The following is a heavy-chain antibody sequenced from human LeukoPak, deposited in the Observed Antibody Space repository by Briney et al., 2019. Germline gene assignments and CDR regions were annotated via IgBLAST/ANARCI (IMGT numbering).Heavy chain of an antibody. D-gene: IGHD3-22*01. Sequence: SVKVSCKASGGTFSSYAISWVRQAPGQGLEWMGGIIPIFGTANYAQKFQGRVTITRDTSASTAYMELSSLRSEDTAVYYCARGADYYDSSGLSDWGQGTLVTVSS. CDR1: GGTFSSYA. V-gene: IGHV1-69*05. CDR3: ARGADYYDSSGLSD. CDR2: IIPIFGTA. J-gene: IGHJ4*02.